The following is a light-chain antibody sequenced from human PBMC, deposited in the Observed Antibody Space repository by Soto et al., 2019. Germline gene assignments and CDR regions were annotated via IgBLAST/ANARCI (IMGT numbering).Light chain of an antibody. CDR1: SSDVGGYNY. CDR2: DVS. V-gene: IGLV2-11*01. CDR3: CSYAGSYPYV. J-gene: IGLJ1*01. Sequence: QSALTQPRSVSGTPVQSVTISCTGTSSDVGGYNYVSWYQQHPGKAPKLMIYDVSKRPSGVPDRFSVSKSGNTASLTISGLQAEDEADYYCCSYAGSYPYVFGTGTKLTVL.